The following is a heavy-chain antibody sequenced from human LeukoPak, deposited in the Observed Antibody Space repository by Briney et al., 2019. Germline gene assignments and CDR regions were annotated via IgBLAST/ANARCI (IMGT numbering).Heavy chain of an antibody. CDR1: GGSFSGYY. J-gene: IGHJ6*03. CDR3: ARLRRRYYYMDV. CDR2: INHSGST. Sequence: SETLSLTCAVYGGSFSGYYWSWIRQPPGKGLDWIGEINHSGSTNYNPSLKSRVTISVDTSKNQFSLKLSSVTAADTAVYYCARLRRRYYYMDVWGKGTTVTISS. V-gene: IGHV4-34*01.